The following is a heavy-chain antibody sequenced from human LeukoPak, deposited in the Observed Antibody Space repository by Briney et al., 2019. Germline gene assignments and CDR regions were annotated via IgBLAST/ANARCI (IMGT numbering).Heavy chain of an antibody. CDR3: PRVGTSTYPLDY. D-gene: IGHD2/OR15-2a*01. Sequence: SETLSLTCTVSGGSIISYCWTWIRQPPGKGLEWIGYMCYSGSTKYNPSLKSRVTISADTSKNQFSLKLNSLTTADTAVYYCPRVGTSTYPLDYWGQGTLVTVSS. V-gene: IGHV4-59*01. J-gene: IGHJ4*02. CDR2: MCYSGST. CDR1: GGSIISYC.